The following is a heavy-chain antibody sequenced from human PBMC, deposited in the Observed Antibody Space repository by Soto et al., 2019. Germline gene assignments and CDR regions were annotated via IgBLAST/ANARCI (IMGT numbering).Heavy chain of an antibody. CDR1: GFTFSTYS. Sequence: EVQLVESGGGLVQPGGSLRVSCSASGFTFSTYSMHWVRQAPGKGLELVSAISNNGGTAYYSDSVKGRFTISRDDSMNTLYLLMTSLRPEATAVYYCVIGDYQYYYYLLGVDVWGQGTTVTVSS. V-gene: IGHV3-64D*08. CDR3: VIGDYQYYYYLLGVDV. J-gene: IGHJ6*02. CDR2: ISNNGGTA. D-gene: IGHD4-17*01.